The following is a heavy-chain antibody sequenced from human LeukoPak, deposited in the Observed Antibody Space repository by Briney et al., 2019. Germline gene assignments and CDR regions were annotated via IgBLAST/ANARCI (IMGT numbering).Heavy chain of an antibody. J-gene: IGHJ6*03. V-gene: IGHV3-74*01. Sequence: PGGSLRLSCAASGFTFSSYWMHWVRQAPGKGLVWVSRINSDGSSTSYADSVKGRFTISRDNAKNTLYLQMDSLRAEDTAAYYCAKADVEIRGIMGYYYYMDVWGKGTTVTISS. CDR1: GFTFSSYW. CDR3: AKADVEIRGIMGYYYYMDV. D-gene: IGHD3-10*01. CDR2: INSDGSST.